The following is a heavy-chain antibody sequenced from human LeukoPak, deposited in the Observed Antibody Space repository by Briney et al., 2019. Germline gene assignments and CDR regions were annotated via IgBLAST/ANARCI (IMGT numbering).Heavy chain of an antibody. CDR3: ARHIATRGIDY. V-gene: IGHV5-51*01. CDR2: IYPGDSDT. Sequence: GESLKISCKGSGFTFTSYWIGWVRQMPGKGLEWMGIIYPGDSDTRYSPSFQGQVTISADKSISTAYLQWSSLQASDTAMYYCARHIATRGIDYWGQGTLVTVSS. CDR1: GFTFTSYW. J-gene: IGHJ4*02. D-gene: IGHD6-6*01.